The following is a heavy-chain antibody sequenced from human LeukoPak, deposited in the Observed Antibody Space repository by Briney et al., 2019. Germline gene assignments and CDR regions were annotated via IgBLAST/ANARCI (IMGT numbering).Heavy chain of an antibody. D-gene: IGHD6-13*01. Sequence: GGSLRLSCAASGFTVSSNYMSWVRQAPGKGLEWVSVIYSGGSTYYADSVKGRFTISRDNSKNTLYLQMNSLRAEDTAVYYCASSSSWSYYYYMDVWGRGTTVTVSS. CDR1: GFTVSSNY. CDR3: ASSSSWSYYYYMDV. CDR2: IYSGGST. V-gene: IGHV3-66*02. J-gene: IGHJ6*03.